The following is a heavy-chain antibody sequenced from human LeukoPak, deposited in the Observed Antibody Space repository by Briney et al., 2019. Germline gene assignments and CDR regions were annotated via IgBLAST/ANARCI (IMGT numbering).Heavy chain of an antibody. Sequence: GGSLRLSCAASGFTFSSYGMHWVRQAPGKGLEWVAVISYDGSNKYYADSVKGRFTISRDNSKNTLYLQMNSLRAEDTAVYYCAKEYPTTGPSAGGGYWGQGTLVTVSS. CDR1: GFTFSSYG. CDR3: AKEYPTTGPSAGGGY. CDR2: ISYDGSNK. J-gene: IGHJ4*02. V-gene: IGHV3-30*18. D-gene: IGHD1-1*01.